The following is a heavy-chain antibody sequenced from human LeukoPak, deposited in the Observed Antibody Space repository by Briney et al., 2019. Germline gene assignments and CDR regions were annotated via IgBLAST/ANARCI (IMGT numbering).Heavy chain of an antibody. CDR2: IGTAGEI. Sequence: GGSLRLSCGASGFTFRSYDMHWVRQATGKGLEWVSGIGTAGEIYYPGSVKGRFTISRENAKNSFYLRMNSLRAGDKAVYYCARAAYSSTWYSRYFDLWGRGTLVTVSS. CDR1: GFTFRSYD. D-gene: IGHD6-13*01. CDR3: ARAAYSSTWYSRYFDL. V-gene: IGHV3-13*01. J-gene: IGHJ2*01.